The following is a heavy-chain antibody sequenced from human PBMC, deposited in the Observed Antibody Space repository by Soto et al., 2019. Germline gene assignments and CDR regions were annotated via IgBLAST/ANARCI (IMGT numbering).Heavy chain of an antibody. CDR2: INPNSGGT. J-gene: IGHJ3*02. CDR3: ASRIAVGDAFDI. V-gene: IGHV1-2*04. Sequence: EASVKVSCKASGYTFTGYYMHWVRQAPGQGLEWMGWINPNSGGTNYAQKFQGWVTMTRDTSISTAYMELGRLRSDDTAVYYCASRIAVGDAFDIWGQGTMVTVSS. CDR1: GYTFTGYY. D-gene: IGHD6-19*01.